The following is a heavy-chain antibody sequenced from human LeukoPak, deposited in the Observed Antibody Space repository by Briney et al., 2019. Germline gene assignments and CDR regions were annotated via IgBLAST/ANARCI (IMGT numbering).Heavy chain of an antibody. CDR1: GYSFNDYW. D-gene: IGHD5-18*01. Sequence: GESLKISCKGSGYSFNDYWIGWVRQMPGKGLEWMGIIYPGDSDTRYNPSFQGQVTISADKSISTAYLQWSSLKASDTAMYYCARRVDTAMVADYWGQGTLVTVSS. CDR2: IYPGDSDT. CDR3: ARRVDTAMVADY. V-gene: IGHV5-51*01. J-gene: IGHJ4*02.